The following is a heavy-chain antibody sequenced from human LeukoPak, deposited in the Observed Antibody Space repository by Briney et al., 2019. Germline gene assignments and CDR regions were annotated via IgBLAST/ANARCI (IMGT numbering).Heavy chain of an antibody. D-gene: IGHD3-3*01. Sequence: GESLKISCKGSGYSFTSYWIGWVRQMPGKGLEWMGIIYPGDSDTRYSPSFQGQVTISADKSINTAYLQWSSLKASDTAMYYCASSYDFWSRNSDAFDIWGQGTMVTVSS. CDR2: IYPGDSDT. CDR1: GYSFTSYW. CDR3: ASSYDFWSRNSDAFDI. V-gene: IGHV5-51*01. J-gene: IGHJ3*02.